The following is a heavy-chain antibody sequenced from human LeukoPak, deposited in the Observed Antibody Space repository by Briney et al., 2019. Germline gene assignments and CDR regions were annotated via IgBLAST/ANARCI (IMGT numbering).Heavy chain of an antibody. J-gene: IGHJ4*02. CDR3: ARDQKLDYYDSSGLDY. V-gene: IGHV4-31*03. CDR2: IYYSGST. CDR1: GGSISSGGYY. D-gene: IGHD3-22*01. Sequence: PSETLSLTCTVSGGSISSGGYYWSWIRQHPGKGLEWIGYIYYSGSTYYNPSLKSRVTISVDTSKNQFSLKPSSVTAADTAVYYCARDQKLDYYDSSGLDYWGQGTLVTVSS.